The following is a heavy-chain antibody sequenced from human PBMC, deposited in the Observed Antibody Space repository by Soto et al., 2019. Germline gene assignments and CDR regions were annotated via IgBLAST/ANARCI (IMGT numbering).Heavy chain of an antibody. CDR2: IFYNGNS. V-gene: IGHV4-39*07. CDR3: ARGSRSVVVVPAAISFDY. J-gene: IGHJ4*02. D-gene: IGHD2-2*01. CDR1: GGSISNPIYY. Sequence: PSETLSLTCTVSGGSISNPIYYWAWIRQPPGKGLEWIGSIFYNGNSYYNPSLKSRVTISVDTSKNQFSLKLSSVTAADTAVYYCARGSRSVVVVPAAISFDYWGQGTLVTVSS.